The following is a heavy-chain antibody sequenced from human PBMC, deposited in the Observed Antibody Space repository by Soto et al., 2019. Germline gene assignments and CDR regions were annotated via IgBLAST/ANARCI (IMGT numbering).Heavy chain of an antibody. V-gene: IGHV3-30*02. CDR3: TIVRVADSALDH. Sequence: GGALRPAGLGSVFIFSKTGMQWVRQTPGKGLEWVAFMSYDGSDTFYADSVKGRFTISRDNSKNTLCLHMSNLRAEDTAMYYCTIVRVADSALDHWGQGTLVTVSS. J-gene: IGHJ4*02. CDR2: MSYDGSDT. CDR1: VFIFSKTG. D-gene: IGHD3-10*02.